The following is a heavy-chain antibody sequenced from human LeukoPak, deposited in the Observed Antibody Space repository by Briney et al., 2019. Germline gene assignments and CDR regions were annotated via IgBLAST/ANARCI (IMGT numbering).Heavy chain of an antibody. V-gene: IGHV1-18*04. CDR3: ARGLNGWGWQYSGSYYGGEYYFDY. J-gene: IGHJ4*02. CDR2: TSYNGNT. D-gene: IGHD1-26*01. CDR1: GYTFSNYG. Sequence: GASVKVSCKASGYTFSNYGISWVRQAPGLGLEWMGWTSYNGNTNYAQKFQDRVTMTTDTSTTTAYMELRSLESDDTAVYYCARGLNGWGWQYSGSYYGGEYYFDYWGQGTLVTVSS.